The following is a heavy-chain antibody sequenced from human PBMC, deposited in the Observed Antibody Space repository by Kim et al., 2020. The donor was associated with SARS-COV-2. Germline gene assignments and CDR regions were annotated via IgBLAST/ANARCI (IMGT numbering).Heavy chain of an antibody. Sequence: SETLSLTCAVYGGSFSGYYWSWIRQPPGKGLEWIGEINHSGSTNYNPSLKSRVTISVDTSKNQFSLKLSSVTAADTAVYYCARRRWFDPWGQRTLVTVSS. CDR1: GGSFSGYY. CDR2: INHSGST. J-gene: IGHJ5*02. V-gene: IGHV4-34*01. CDR3: ARRRWFDP.